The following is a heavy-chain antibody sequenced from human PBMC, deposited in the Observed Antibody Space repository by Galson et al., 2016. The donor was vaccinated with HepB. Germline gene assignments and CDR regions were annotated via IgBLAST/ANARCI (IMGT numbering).Heavy chain of an antibody. CDR2: ITASGGTT. Sequence: SLRLSCAASGFIFHNYAMNWVRQAPGKGLEWVSGITASGGTTYYAATVSGRFTLSRDNSDDRLFLQMNTLRAEDTALYYCTKSSHWGVWDRANAFDVWGQGTMVTVSA. CDR3: TKSSHWGVWDRANAFDV. CDR1: GFIFHNYA. D-gene: IGHD7-27*01. J-gene: IGHJ3*01. V-gene: IGHV3-23*01.